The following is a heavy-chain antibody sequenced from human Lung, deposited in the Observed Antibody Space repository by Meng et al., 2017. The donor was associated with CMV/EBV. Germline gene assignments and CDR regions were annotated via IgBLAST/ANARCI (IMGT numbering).Heavy chain of an antibody. Sequence: GESLKISCAASGFRFSDYYMTWIRQAPGKGLEWIAYISASYAVDYADSLKGRFTISRDNAKNSLHLQMNSLRVEDTAVYYCARVLLDVRGWYYEGMDVWGQGXTVTVSS. CDR2: ISASYAV. V-gene: IGHV3-11*01. CDR3: ARVLLDVRGWYYEGMDV. J-gene: IGHJ6*02. D-gene: IGHD3-16*01. CDR1: GFRFSDYY.